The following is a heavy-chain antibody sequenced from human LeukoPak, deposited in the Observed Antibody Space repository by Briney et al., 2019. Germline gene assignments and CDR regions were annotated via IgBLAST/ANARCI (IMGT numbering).Heavy chain of an antibody. V-gene: IGHV3-33*06. CDR2: IWYDGSNK. CDR3: AKDLDSSGYYYFDY. Sequence: GGSLRLSCAASGFTFSSYGMHWVRQAPGKGLEWVAVIWYDGSNKYYADSVKGRLTISRDNSKNTLYLQMNSLRAEDTAVYYCAKDLDSSGYYYFDYWGQGTLVTVPS. D-gene: IGHD3-22*01. CDR1: GFTFSSYG. J-gene: IGHJ4*02.